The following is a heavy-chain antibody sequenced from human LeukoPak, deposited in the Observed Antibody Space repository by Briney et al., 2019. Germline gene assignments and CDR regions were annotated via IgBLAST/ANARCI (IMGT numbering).Heavy chain of an antibody. J-gene: IGHJ4*02. CDR2: ISGSRGIT. V-gene: IGHV3-23*01. D-gene: IGHD3-22*01. Sequence: GGSLRLSCAASGFTVSSSYMSWVRQAPGKGLEWVSAISGSRGITYYADSVKGRFTISRDNSKNTLHLQMNSLRAEDTAVYYCAGDYYDSSGYYHIDYWGQGTLVTVSS. CDR1: GFTVSSSY. CDR3: AGDYYDSSGYYHIDY.